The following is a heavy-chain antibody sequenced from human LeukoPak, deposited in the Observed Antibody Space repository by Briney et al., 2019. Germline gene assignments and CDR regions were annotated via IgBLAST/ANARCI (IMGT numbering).Heavy chain of an antibody. J-gene: IGHJ4*02. CDR2: INSDGSWT. Sequence: GSLRLSCAASGNYWMHWVRQAPGKGLVWVSHINSDGSWTSYADSVKGRFTISKDNAKNTLYLQMNSLRGEDTAIYYCAKDLYGDYGGLDYWGQGTLVSVSS. V-gene: IGHV3-74*01. CDR3: AKDLYGDYGGLDY. CDR1: GNYW. D-gene: IGHD4-17*01.